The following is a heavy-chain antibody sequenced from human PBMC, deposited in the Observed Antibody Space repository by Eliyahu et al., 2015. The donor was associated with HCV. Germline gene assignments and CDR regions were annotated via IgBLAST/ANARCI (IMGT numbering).Heavy chain of an antibody. D-gene: IGHD6-6*01. Sequence: EVLLLNSGGDLVQPGGSLRLSCVASGFPFSNYAMAWVRQAPQKGLQCFSAIGASGDSTFYADSVXGRFIISRDNSKNTLYLQMSGLRADDAAVYYCARLQRVGQLVYFDYWGQGALVTVSS. J-gene: IGHJ4*02. V-gene: IGHV3-23*01. CDR3: ARLQRVGQLVYFDY. CDR2: IGASGDST. CDR1: GFPFSNYA.